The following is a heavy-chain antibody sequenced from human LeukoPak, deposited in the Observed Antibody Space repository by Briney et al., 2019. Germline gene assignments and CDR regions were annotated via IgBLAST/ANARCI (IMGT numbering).Heavy chain of an antibody. V-gene: IGHV4-34*01. J-gene: IGHJ4*02. CDR2: INHSGST. D-gene: IGHD6-13*01. Sequence: KTSETLSLTCAVYGGSFSGYYWSWIRQPPGKGLEWIGEINHSGSTNYNPSLKSRVTISVDTSKNQFSLKLSSVTAADTAVYYCARDRIAAAGSGNDYWGQGTLVTVSS. CDR1: GGSFSGYY. CDR3: ARDRIAAAGSGNDY.